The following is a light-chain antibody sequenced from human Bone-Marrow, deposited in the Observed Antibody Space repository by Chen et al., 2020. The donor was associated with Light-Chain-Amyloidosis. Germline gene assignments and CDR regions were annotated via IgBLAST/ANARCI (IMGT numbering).Light chain of an antibody. Sequence: QSALTQPASVSGSPGPSITISCTGTSSDVGRYNLVSWYQQHPGKVPNLMIYDDSKRPSGVSDRFSGSKSGNTASLTISGLQAEDEADYYCSSYAGGTTFVIFGGGTKLTVL. CDR1: SSDVGRYNL. CDR3: SSYAGGTTFVI. V-gene: IGLV2-23*02. CDR2: DDS. J-gene: IGLJ2*01.